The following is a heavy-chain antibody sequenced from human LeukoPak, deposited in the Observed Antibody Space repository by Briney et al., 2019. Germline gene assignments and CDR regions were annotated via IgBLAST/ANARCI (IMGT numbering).Heavy chain of an antibody. V-gene: IGHV3-11*01. CDR3: ARVARIVGATSLDY. D-gene: IGHD1-26*01. J-gene: IGHJ4*02. CDR1: GFTFSDYY. Sequence: KPGGTLRLSCAASGFTFSDYYMSWIRQAPGKGLEWVSYISSSGSTIYYADSVKGRFTISRDNAKNSLYLQMNSLRAEDTAVYYCARVARIVGATSLDYWGQGTLVTVSS. CDR2: ISSSGSTI.